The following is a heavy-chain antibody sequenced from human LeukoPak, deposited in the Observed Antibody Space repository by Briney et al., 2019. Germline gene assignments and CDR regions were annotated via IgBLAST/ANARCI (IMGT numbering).Heavy chain of an antibody. D-gene: IGHD3-22*01. CDR1: GYTFTSYG. CDR2: ISGYSGNT. Sequence: ASVKVSCKASGYTFTSYGINWVRQAPGQGLEWMGWISGYSGNTNYAQKLQGRVTMTRDTSTSTAYMELSSLRSDDTAMYYCARDYRSTITKIVTDDAFDIWGQGTMASVSS. CDR3: ARDYRSTITKIVTDDAFDI. V-gene: IGHV1-18*01. J-gene: IGHJ3*02.